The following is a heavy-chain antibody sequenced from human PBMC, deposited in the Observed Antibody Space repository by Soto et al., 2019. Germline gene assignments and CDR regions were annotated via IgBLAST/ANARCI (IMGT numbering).Heavy chain of an antibody. J-gene: IGHJ4*02. V-gene: IGHV1-18*04. D-gene: IGHD3-10*01. Sequence: SVKVSFKASCYAFTGDGISWVRQAPGQGLEWMGWISAYNGNTNYAQKLQGRVTMTTDTSTSTAYMELRSLRSDDTAVYYCARGYYYGSGSYYYFDYWGQGTLVTVSS. CDR1: CYAFTGDG. CDR2: ISAYNGNT. CDR3: ARGYYYGSGSYYYFDY.